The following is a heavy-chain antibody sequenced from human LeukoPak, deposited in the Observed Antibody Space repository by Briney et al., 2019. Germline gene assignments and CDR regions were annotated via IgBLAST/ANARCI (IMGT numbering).Heavy chain of an antibody. V-gene: IGHV4-61*01. CDR2: IYYSGST. J-gene: IGHJ4*02. CDR3: ARIPFVVVPAAIDY. Sequence: PSETLSLTCTVSGGSVSSGSYYWSWIRQPPGKGLECIGYIYYSGSTNYNPSLKSRVTISVDTSKNQFSLKLSSVTAADTAVYYCARIPFVVVPAAIDYWGQGTLVTVSS. D-gene: IGHD2-2*02. CDR1: GGSVSSGSYY.